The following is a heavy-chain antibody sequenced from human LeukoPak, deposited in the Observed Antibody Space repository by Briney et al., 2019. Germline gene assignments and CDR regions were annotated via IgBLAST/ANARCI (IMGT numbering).Heavy chain of an antibody. J-gene: IGHJ4*02. D-gene: IGHD1-26*01. Sequence: ASVKVSCKASGYTFPSYFMHWVRQAPGQGLEWMGIINPTGGSTTYAQKFQGRVTMTRDTSTSTVYMELSSLRSDDTAVYYCARGPLSGSYSSTDYWGQGTLVTVSS. CDR2: INPTGGST. CDR1: GYTFPSYF. CDR3: ARGPLSGSYSSTDY. V-gene: IGHV1-46*01.